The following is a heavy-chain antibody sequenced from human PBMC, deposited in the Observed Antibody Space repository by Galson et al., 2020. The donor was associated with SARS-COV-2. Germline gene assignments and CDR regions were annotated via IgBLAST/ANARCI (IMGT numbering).Heavy chain of an antibody. CDR1: GDSVSSNSAA. V-gene: IGHV6-1*01. CDR3: AREAYSSSWYQIRWFDP. J-gene: IGHJ5*02. CDR2: TYYRSKWYN. Sequence: SQTLSLTCAISGDSVSSNSAAWNWIRQSPSRRLEWLGRTYYRSKWYNDYAVSVKSRITINPDTSKNQFSLQLNSVTPEDTAVYYCAREAYSSSWYQIRWFDPWGQGTLVTVSS. D-gene: IGHD6-13*01.